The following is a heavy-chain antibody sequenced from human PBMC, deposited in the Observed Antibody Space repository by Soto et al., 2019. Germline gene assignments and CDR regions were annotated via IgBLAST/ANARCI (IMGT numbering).Heavy chain of an antibody. CDR3: ANSGSSGYYQY. V-gene: IGHV3-30*18. D-gene: IGHD3-22*01. CDR1: GFTFSSYG. Sequence: GGSLRLSCAASGFTFSSYGMHWVRQAPGKGLEWVAVISYDGSNKYYADSVKGRFTISRDNSKNTLYLQMNSLRAEDTAVYYCANSGSSGYYQYWGQGTLVTVSS. J-gene: IGHJ4*02. CDR2: ISYDGSNK.